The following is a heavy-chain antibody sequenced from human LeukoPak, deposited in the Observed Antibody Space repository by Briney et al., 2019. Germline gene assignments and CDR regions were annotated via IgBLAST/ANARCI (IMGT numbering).Heavy chain of an antibody. V-gene: IGHV3-23*01. CDR1: GFTFSSYA. J-gene: IGHJ4*02. CDR3: AKSTDYFLFGELLSFDY. Sequence: GGSLRLSCAASGFTFSSYAMSWVRQAPGKGLEWVSGISGSGGTTYYADSVKGRFTISRDNSKNTLYLQMNSLRAEDTAVYYCAKSTDYFLFGELLSFDYWGQGTLVTVSS. CDR2: ISGSGGTT. D-gene: IGHD3-10*02.